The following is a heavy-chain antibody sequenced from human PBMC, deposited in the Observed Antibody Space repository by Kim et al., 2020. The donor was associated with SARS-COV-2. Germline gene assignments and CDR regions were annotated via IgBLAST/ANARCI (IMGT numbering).Heavy chain of an antibody. J-gene: IGHJ4*02. CDR3: AKPFRSGSYLRDY. V-gene: IGHV5-51*01. Sequence: YSPYVQGQVTLSADKSINTAYLQWSSLKASDTAMYYCAKPFRSGSYLRDYWGQGTLVTVSS. D-gene: IGHD1-26*01.